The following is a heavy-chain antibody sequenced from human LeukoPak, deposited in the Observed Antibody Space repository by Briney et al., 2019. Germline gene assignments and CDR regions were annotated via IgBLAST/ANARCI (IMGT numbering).Heavy chain of an antibody. V-gene: IGHV4-39*01. CDR1: GGSISSSSYY. CDR2: IYYSGST. J-gene: IGHJ4*02. D-gene: IGHD2-21*02. CDR3: ARGSFRSIVVVTAFYYFDY. Sequence: SETLSLTCTVSGGSISSSSYYWGWIRQPPGKGLEWIGSIYYSGSTYYNPSLKSRVTISVDTSKNQFSLKLSSVTAADTAVYYCARGSFRSIVVVTAFYYFDYWGQGTLVTVSS.